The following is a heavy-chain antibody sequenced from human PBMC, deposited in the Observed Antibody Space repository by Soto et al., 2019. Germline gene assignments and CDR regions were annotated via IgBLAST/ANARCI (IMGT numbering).Heavy chain of an antibody. CDR2: IIPIFGTA. D-gene: IGHD3-22*01. CDR3: AKGDSSGYYYYYGMDV. J-gene: IGHJ6*02. CDR1: GGTFSSYA. Sequence: VKVSCKASGGTFSSYAISWVRQAPGQGLEWMGGIIPIFGTANYAQKFQGRVTITADESTSTAYMELSSLRSEDTAVYYCAKGDSSGYYYYYGMDVWGQGTTVTVSS. V-gene: IGHV1-69*13.